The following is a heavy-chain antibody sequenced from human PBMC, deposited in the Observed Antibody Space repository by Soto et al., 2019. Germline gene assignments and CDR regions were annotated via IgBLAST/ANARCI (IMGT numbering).Heavy chain of an antibody. J-gene: IGHJ4*02. D-gene: IGHD2-2*01. CDR3: VRASMPKAHFDX. CDR1: GGSIRGYY. V-gene: IGHV4-4*07. CDR2: MHTSGST. Sequence: QMQLQESGPGLVKPSETLSLTCTVSGGSIRGYYWSWIRQPAGRGLEWIGRMHTSGSTNYNPSLKSRVTISVDMSKNQISLKLTSVTAADTALYYCVRASMPKAHFDXXGQGTXVTVSS.